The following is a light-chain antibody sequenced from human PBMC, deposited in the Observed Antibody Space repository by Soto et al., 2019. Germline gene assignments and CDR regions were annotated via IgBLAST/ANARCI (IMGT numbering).Light chain of an antibody. V-gene: IGKV1-12*01. CDR3: QQANSFPLS. CDR2: TGS. Sequence: DIQMTQSPSSVSASVGDRVSITCRASQGIINWLAWYQQRPGRAPKLLSYTGSSLQSGVTSRFSGTGSGTDFTLTISSLQPEDVATYYCQQANSFPLSFGGGTKVEIK. J-gene: IGKJ4*01. CDR1: QGIINW.